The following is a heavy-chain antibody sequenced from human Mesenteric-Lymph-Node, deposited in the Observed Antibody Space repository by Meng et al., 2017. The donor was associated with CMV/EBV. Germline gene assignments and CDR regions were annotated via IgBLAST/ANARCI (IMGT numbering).Heavy chain of an antibody. Sequence: ASVKVSCKASGYIFTSYGISWVRQAPGQGLEWMGWISDDNGNTNYAQNLQGRVTVTTDTSTSTAYMELRSLRSDDTAVYYCARAAAGTRKVDFDYWGQGTLVTVSS. CDR2: ISDDNGNT. J-gene: IGHJ4*02. CDR1: GYIFTSYG. D-gene: IGHD6-13*01. CDR3: ARAAAGTRKVDFDY. V-gene: IGHV1-18*01.